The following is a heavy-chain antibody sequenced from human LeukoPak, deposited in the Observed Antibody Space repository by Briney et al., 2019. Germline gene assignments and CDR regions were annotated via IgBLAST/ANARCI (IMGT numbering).Heavy chain of an antibody. CDR3: ARAYSVYLDV. CDR1: GFTFSTYG. D-gene: IGHD3-16*02. Sequence: GGSLRLSCAASGFTFSTYGMNWVRRAPGKGLEWLSYISSSSIYYADSVKGRFTISRDSAKNSLYLQMNSLRDEDTAVYYCARAYSVYLDVWGQGTTVTVSS. J-gene: IGHJ6*02. V-gene: IGHV3-48*02. CDR2: ISSSSI.